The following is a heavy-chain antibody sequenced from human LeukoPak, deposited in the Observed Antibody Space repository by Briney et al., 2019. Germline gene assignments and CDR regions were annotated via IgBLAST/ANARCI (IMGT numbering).Heavy chain of an antibody. CDR3: ARGPNTADY. CDR2: IYFSGST. V-gene: IGHV4-59*02. D-gene: IGHD2-21*02. Sequence: SETLSLTCTVSGGFVNTFCWSWIRQSPGKGLEWLGFIYFSGSTNYNPSLKSRATISVDTDNNQFSLQLRSVTAEDTAVYFCARGPNTADYWGQGILVTVSS. CDR1: GGFVNTFC. J-gene: IGHJ4*02.